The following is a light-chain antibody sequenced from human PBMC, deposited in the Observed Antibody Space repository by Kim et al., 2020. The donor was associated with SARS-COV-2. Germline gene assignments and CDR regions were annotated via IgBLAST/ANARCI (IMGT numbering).Light chain of an antibody. Sequence: DIQMTQSPSSLSASVGDRVTITCRAGQNINTYLNWYQQKPGKAPNLLIYHTSKFQSGVPSRFSGGISGSDFTLTISSLQPEDFATYYCQQSSRTPHTFGQGTKVDIK. CDR3: QQSSRTPHT. CDR2: HTS. V-gene: IGKV1-39*01. CDR1: QNINTY. J-gene: IGKJ2*01.